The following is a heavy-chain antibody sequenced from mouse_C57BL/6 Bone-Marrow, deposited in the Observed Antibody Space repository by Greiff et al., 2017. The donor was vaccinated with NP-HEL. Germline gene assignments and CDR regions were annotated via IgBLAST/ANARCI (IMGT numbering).Heavy chain of an antibody. V-gene: IGHV1-69*01. J-gene: IGHJ2*01. CDR1: GYTFTSYW. Sequence: QVQLQQPGAELVMPGASVKLSCKASGYTFTSYWMHWVKQRPGQGLEWIGEIDPSDSYTNYNQKFKGKSTLTVDKSSSTAYMQLSSLTSEDSAVYYCARGGYYGSSWYYFDYWGQGTTLTVSS. CDR3: ARGGYYGSSWYYFDY. D-gene: IGHD1-1*01. CDR2: IDPSDSYT.